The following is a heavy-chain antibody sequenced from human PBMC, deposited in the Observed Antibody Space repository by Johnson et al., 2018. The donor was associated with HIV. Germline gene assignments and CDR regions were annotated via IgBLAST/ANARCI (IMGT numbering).Heavy chain of an antibody. V-gene: IGHV3-30*04. D-gene: IGHD2-8*02. CDR2: ISFDGSNE. CDR1: GLNFSDYG. CDR3: VRGRISTGVGGVRGGGFDI. Sequence: QVQLVESGGGVVQPGMFVTLSCAASGLNFSDYGMHWVRQAPGKGLEWVAVISFDGSNEYYADSVKGRFTISRDNSKNTSHLQMNSLRTEDTAVYDCVRGRISTGVGGVRGGGFDIWGQGTLVTVSS. J-gene: IGHJ3*02.